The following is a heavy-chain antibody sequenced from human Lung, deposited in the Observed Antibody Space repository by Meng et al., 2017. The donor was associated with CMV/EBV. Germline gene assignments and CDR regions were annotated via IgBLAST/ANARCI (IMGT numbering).Heavy chain of an antibody. Sequence: SXTXSLXCTVSGASISSYYWSWIRQPPGRGLEWIGNIHYSGSSNYNPSLKGRVTMSVATSEDQFPLRLNSVTAADTAVYYCARGHTNSGSFVGYYAMDVWXEGAXVTVSS. D-gene: IGHD1-26*01. CDR2: IHYSGSS. J-gene: IGHJ6*04. V-gene: IGHV4-59*01. CDR3: ARGHTNSGSFVGYYAMDV. CDR1: GASISSYY.